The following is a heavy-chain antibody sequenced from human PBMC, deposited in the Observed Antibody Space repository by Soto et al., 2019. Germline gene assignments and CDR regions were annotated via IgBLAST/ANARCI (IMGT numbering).Heavy chain of an antibody. D-gene: IGHD2-2*01. J-gene: IGHJ6*03. CDR2: ISAYNGNT. Sequence: ASVKVSCKASGYTFTSYGISWVRRAPGQGLEWMGWISAYNGNTNYAQKLQGRVTMTTDTSTSTAYMELRSLRSDDTAVYYCARDGLGYCSSTSCQEHYYYYCYMDVWGKGTTVTVSS. V-gene: IGHV1-18*01. CDR1: GYTFTSYG. CDR3: ARDGLGYCSSTSCQEHYYYYCYMDV.